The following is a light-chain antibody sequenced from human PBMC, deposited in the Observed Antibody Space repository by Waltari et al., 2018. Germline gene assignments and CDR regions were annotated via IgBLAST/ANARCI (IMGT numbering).Light chain of an antibody. CDR3: CSYTGTWV. CDR2: DVS. V-gene: IGLV2-11*01. J-gene: IGLJ3*02. Sequence: QSALTQPRSVSGSPGQSVTISCTGTGSAVAASNFVSWYQQHPGEAPKLVIYDVSERPSGVPDRFSGSKSGNSASLSVSGLQAEDEAVYYCCSYTGTWVFGGGTKLTVL. CDR1: GSAVAASNF.